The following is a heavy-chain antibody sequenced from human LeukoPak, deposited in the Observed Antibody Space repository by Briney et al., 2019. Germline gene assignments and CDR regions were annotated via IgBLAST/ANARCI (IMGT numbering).Heavy chain of an antibody. CDR3: ARGRIQLWSRTRWFDP. CDR1: GGSISSYY. V-gene: IGHV4-4*07. CDR2: IYTSGST. Sequence: SETLSLTCSVSGGSISSYYWSWIRQPAGKGLEWIGRIYTSGSTNYNPSLKSRVTISVDTSKNQFSLKLSSVTAADTAVYYCARGRIQLWSRTRWFDPWGQGTLVTVSS. D-gene: IGHD5-18*01. J-gene: IGHJ5*02.